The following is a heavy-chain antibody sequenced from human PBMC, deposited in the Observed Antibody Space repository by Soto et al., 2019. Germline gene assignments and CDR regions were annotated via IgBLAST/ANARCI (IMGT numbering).Heavy chain of an antibody. CDR1: GYTFSTYA. D-gene: IGHD1-26*01. V-gene: IGHV1-3*01. CDR3: SRGKGKGENYLYYGLDI. J-gene: IGHJ6*02. CDR2: LNGGTGQT. Sequence: ASVKVSCKASGYTFSTYAMYWVRQAAGQSLEWMGWLNGGTGQTRYSQRFQDRVIITRDTSASTGYMELSSLTPEDTDVYYFSRGKGKGENYLYYGLDIWGQGTTVTVSS.